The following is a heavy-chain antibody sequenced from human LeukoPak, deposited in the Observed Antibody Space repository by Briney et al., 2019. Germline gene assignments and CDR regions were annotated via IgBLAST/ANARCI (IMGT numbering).Heavy chain of an antibody. Sequence: PGESLRLSCAASRFTFSSYAMSWVRQAPGKGLEWVSAISGSGGSTYYADSVKGRFTISRDNSKNTLYLQMNSLRAEDTAVYYCAHISSSWPDYWGQGTLVTVSS. CDR2: ISGSGGST. CDR1: RFTFSSYA. V-gene: IGHV3-23*01. D-gene: IGHD6-13*01. CDR3: AHISSSWPDY. J-gene: IGHJ4*02.